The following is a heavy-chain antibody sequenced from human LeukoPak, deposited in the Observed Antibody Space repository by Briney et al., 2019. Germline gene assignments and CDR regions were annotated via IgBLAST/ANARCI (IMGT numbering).Heavy chain of an antibody. J-gene: IGHJ3*02. D-gene: IGHD3-22*01. CDR3: ARGPITMIVVVFDAFDI. V-gene: IGHV1-2*02. Sequence: ASVKVSCEASGYTFTDYYMHWVRQAPGQGLEWMGWVNPNSGGTNYAQKFQGRVTMTRDTSISTAYMELSRLRSDDTAVYYCARGPITMIVVVFDAFDIWGQGTMVTVSS. CDR2: VNPNSGGT. CDR1: GYTFTDYY.